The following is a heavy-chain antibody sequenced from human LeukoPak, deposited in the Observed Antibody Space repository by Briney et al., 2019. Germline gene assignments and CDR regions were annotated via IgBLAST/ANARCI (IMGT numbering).Heavy chain of an antibody. CDR2: IKTDGSEK. V-gene: IGHV3-7*03. J-gene: IGHJ3*02. Sequence: PGGSLRLSCEGSGFTFSNYWMGWVRQAPGKGLQWVANIKTDGSEKYYVDSVKGRFTISRDNAKNMLYLQMNSLRAEDTAVYYCARNSNNYYDSSGWVFDIWGQGTMVTVSS. D-gene: IGHD3-22*01. CDR1: GFTFSNYW. CDR3: ARNSNNYYDSSGWVFDI.